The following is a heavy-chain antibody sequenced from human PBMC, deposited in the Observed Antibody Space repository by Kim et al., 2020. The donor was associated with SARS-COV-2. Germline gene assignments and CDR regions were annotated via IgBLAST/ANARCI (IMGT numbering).Heavy chain of an antibody. Sequence: YADSVTGRITSSRDNDKNSLYLQMNSLRAEATAVYYCARGRPQLNNWFDPWGQGTLVTVSS. CDR3: ARGRPQLNNWFDP. D-gene: IGHD5-18*01. V-gene: IGHV3-21*01. J-gene: IGHJ5*02.